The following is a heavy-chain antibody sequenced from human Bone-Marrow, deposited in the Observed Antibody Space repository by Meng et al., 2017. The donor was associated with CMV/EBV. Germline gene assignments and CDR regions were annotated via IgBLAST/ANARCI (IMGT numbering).Heavy chain of an antibody. D-gene: IGHD6-13*01. CDR3: AKDPAAAGLMDV. CDR2: IRYDGSNK. J-gene: IGHJ6*02. Sequence: GESLKISCATSGFIFRSYAMHWVRQAPGKGLEWVAFIRYDGSNKYYADSVKGRFTISRDNSKNTLYLQMNSLRAEDTAVYYCAKDPAAAGLMDVWGQGTTVTVSS. V-gene: IGHV3-30*02. CDR1: GFIFRSYA.